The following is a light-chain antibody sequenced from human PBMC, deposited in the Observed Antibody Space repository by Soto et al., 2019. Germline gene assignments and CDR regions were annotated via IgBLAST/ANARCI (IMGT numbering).Light chain of an antibody. CDR3: QQYGSSPRT. Sequence: EIVMTLSPGTVSVFPGETATLSCRASQSVSSSFLAWYQQKVGQAPRLLIYGASSRATGIPDRFSGSGSGTDFTLTISKLEPEDFAVYYCQQYGSSPRTFGQGTRLEIK. CDR2: GAS. V-gene: IGKV3-20*01. J-gene: IGKJ5*01. CDR1: QSVSSSF.